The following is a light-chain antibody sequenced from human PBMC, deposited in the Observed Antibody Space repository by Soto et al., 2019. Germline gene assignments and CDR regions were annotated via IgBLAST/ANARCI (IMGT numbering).Light chain of an antibody. CDR1: QSISGY. J-gene: IGKJ5*01. Sequence: DIQMTQSPSSLSASVGDRVTITCRASQSISGYLNWYQQKPGKAPKLLIYAASSLQSGVPSRFSGGGSGTDFPLTIISLQPEDFATYYCQQGDSTPITFGQGTRLEIK. CDR2: AAS. V-gene: IGKV1-39*01. CDR3: QQGDSTPIT.